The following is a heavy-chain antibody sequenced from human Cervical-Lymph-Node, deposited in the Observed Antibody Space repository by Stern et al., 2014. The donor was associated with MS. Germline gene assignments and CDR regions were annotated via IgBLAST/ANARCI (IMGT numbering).Heavy chain of an antibody. J-gene: IGHJ5*02. D-gene: IGHD2-8*01. CDR2: INTNTWNP. CDR3: ASRGAGEFGVSPTGS. V-gene: IGHV7-4-1*02. CDR1: GYNFKQSA. Sequence: VQLVQSGSELKKPGASVKVSCKASGYNFKQSAMNWVRQAPGQGLEWMGWINTNTWNPLYAQGFAGRFVFSLDTSVSTAYLQITSLKTEDTAIYYCASRGAGEFGVSPTGSWGQGTLVTVSS.